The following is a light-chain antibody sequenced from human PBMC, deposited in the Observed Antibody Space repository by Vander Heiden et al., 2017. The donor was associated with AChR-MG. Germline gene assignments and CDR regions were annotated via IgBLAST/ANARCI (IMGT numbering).Light chain of an antibody. CDR1: QSVNNY. J-gene: IGKJ4*01. CDR3: QQRGNWPPT. Sequence: LLTQFPATLSLSPGVRATLSCTASQSVNNYLVWYQQRPGQAPRLLIYDTSNRATGIPGRFSGSGSGTDFTLTISSLEPEDFAVYYCQQRGNWPPTFGGGTTVEIK. CDR2: DTS. V-gene: IGKV3-11*01.